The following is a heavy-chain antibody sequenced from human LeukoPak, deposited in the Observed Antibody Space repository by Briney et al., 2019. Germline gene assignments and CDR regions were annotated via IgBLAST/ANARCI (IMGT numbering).Heavy chain of an antibody. CDR1: GGSVNSGDYY. CDR2: IYYRGSA. CDR3: ARDRNPMSAFDI. D-gene: IGHD1-14*01. J-gene: IGHJ3*02. Sequence: PSETLSLTCIVSGGSVNSGDYYWSWIRQPPGKGLEWIGYIYYRGSANYNPSLKSRVTMSVDTSKNQFSLRLSSVTAADTAVYYCARDRNPMSAFDIWGQGTMVTVS. V-gene: IGHV4-61*08.